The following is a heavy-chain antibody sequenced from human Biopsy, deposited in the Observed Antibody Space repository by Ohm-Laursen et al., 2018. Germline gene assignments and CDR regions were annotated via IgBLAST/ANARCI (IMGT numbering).Heavy chain of an antibody. CDR2: ISWDSGRI. J-gene: IGHJ6*02. CDR1: GFTVNDHA. Sequence: SLRLSCAASGFTVNDHAMHWVRQPPGKGLEWVSGISWDSGRIGYADSVKGRFTVSRDNAKKSLYLEMNSLRPEDRALYYCTKDLIPAGTDVWGQGTTVTVSS. V-gene: IGHV3-9*01. D-gene: IGHD2-21*01. CDR3: TKDLIPAGTDV.